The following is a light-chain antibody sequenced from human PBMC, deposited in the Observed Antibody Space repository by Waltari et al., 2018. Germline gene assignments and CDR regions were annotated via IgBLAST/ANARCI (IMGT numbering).Light chain of an antibody. J-gene: IGLJ1*01. Sequence: QSALTQPAFVSGSPGQSITISCTGTGNDVGGYVFVSWYQQYPGKAPQLVIYEVSYRASGISTRFSGSKSGNTASLTISGLQAEDEADYYCSSHTSTVPHVFGTGTRVTVV. CDR1: GNDVGGYVF. V-gene: IGLV2-14*01. CDR3: SSHTSTVPHV. CDR2: EVS.